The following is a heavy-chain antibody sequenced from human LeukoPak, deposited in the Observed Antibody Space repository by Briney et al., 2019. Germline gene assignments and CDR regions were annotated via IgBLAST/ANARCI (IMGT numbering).Heavy chain of an antibody. D-gene: IGHD3-22*01. V-gene: IGHV5-51*01. Sequence: GESLKISCKGSGYSFTSYWIGWVRQMPGKGLEWMGIIYPGDSDTRYSPSFQGQVTISADKSISTAYLQWSSLKASDTAMYYCARSQRGYYDSSGYHDYWGQGTPVTVSS. CDR1: GYSFTSYW. J-gene: IGHJ4*02. CDR2: IYPGDSDT. CDR3: ARSQRGYYDSSGYHDY.